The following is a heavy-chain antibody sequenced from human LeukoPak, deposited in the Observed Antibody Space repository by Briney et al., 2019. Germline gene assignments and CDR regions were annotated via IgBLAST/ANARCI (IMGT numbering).Heavy chain of an antibody. CDR1: GFTFSSYG. Sequence: GGSLRLSCAASGFTFSSYGMHWVRQAPGKGLEWVAVISYDGSNKYYADSVKGRFTISRDNSKNTLYLQMNSLRAEDTAVYYCAKDSEYSSSWYYFDYWGQGTLVTVSP. D-gene: IGHD6-13*01. CDR2: ISYDGSNK. J-gene: IGHJ4*02. CDR3: AKDSEYSSSWYYFDY. V-gene: IGHV3-30*18.